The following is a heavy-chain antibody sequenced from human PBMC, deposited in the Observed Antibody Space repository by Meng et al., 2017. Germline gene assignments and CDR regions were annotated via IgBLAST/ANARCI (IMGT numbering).Heavy chain of an antibody. J-gene: IGHJ6*02. CDR1: GGTFSSYA. V-gene: IGHV1-69*05. D-gene: IGHD1-26*01. Sequence: SVKVSCKASGGTFSSYAISWVRQAPGQGLEWMGGIIPIFGTANYEQKFQGRVTMTTDTATSTAYMDLRSLRPDDTAVYYCARDGSMPVGVTFNAHYYFGMDVWGQGTTVTVSS. CDR2: IIPIFGTA. CDR3: ARDGSMPVGVTFNAHYYFGMDV.